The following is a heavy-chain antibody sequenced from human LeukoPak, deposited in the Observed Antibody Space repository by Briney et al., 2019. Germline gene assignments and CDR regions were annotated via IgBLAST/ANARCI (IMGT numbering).Heavy chain of an antibody. Sequence: GESLKISCKGSGYSFTSYWIGWVRQMPGKGLEWMGIIYPGDSDTRYSPSFQGQVTFSADKSISTAYLQWSSLKASDTAMYYCARCGGSAKGRGTGDLIHYGMDVWGQGTTVTVSS. J-gene: IGHJ6*02. D-gene: IGHD7-27*01. V-gene: IGHV5-51*01. CDR3: ARCGGSAKGRGTGDLIHYGMDV. CDR2: IYPGDSDT. CDR1: GYSFTSYW.